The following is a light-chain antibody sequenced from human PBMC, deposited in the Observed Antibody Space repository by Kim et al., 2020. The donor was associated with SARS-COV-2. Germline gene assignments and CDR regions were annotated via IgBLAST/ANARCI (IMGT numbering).Light chain of an antibody. V-gene: IGKV1-39*01. J-gene: IGKJ1*01. Sequence: DIQMTQSPSSLSASVGDRVTITCRASQSISNYLNWYQQKPGKVPKLLIYAASSLQSGVPSRFSGSGSGTDFTLTISSLQPEDFATYYCQQCHSTPPTFGQATKVDIK. CDR1: QSISNY. CDR2: AAS. CDR3: QQCHSTPPT.